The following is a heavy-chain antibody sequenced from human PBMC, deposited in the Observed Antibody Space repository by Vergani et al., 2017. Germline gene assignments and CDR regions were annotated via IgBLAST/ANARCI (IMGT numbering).Heavy chain of an antibody. CDR1: GFTFSSYS. Sequence: EVQLVESGGGLVKPGGSLRLSCAASGFTFSSYSMNWVRQAPGKGLEWVSSISSSSSYIYYADSVKGRFTISRDNAKNSLYLQMNSLRAEDTAVYYCARGRYDFWSGYYKRGAVEFWGQGTMVTVSS. D-gene: IGHD3-3*01. V-gene: IGHV3-21*01. CDR2: ISSSSSYI. CDR3: ARGRYDFWSGYYKRGAVEF. J-gene: IGHJ3*01.